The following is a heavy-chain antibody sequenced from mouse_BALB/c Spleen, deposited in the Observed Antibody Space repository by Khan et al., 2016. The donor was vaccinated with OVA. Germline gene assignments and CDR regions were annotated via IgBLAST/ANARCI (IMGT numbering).Heavy chain of an antibody. Sequence: QVQLQQSGAELVKPGASVKLSCKASGYTFTSYYMYWVKQRPGQGLEWIGGINPSNGGTNFNEKFKSKATLTVDKSSSTAYMQLSSLTSEASAVYYCTREGAWDTKVAWFAYWGQGTLVTVSA. CDR2: INPSNGGT. CDR3: TREGAWDTKVAWFAY. CDR1: GYTFTSYY. D-gene: IGHD2-2*01. V-gene: IGHV1S81*02. J-gene: IGHJ3*01.